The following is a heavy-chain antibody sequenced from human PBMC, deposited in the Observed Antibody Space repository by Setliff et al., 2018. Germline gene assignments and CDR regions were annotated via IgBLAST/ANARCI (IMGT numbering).Heavy chain of an antibody. CDR1: GVSLTSSHFY. V-gene: IGHV4-31*03. J-gene: IGHJ6*04. CDR3: AMDQGIV. Sequence: SETLSLTCSVSGVSLTSSHFYWSWIRQRPGKGLEWIGEIDYRGSTRYNPSLETRVSMSVDTSKNQFSLRLTSVTDADTAVYYCAMDQGIVWGKGTTVTVSS. CDR2: IDYRGST. D-gene: IGHD2-15*01.